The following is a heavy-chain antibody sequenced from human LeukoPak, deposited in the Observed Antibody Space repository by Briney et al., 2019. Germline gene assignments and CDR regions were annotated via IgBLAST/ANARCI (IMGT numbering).Heavy chain of an antibody. CDR3: ASFSSSWYNDY. CDR2: IKSKTDGGTT. CDR1: GFTFSNAW. J-gene: IGHJ4*02. D-gene: IGHD6-13*01. Sequence: GGSLRLSCAASGFTFSNAWMSWVRQAPGKGLEWVGRIKSKTDGGTTDYAAPVKGRFTISRDDSKNTLYLQMNSLRAEDTAVYYCASFSSSWYNDYWGQGTLVTVSS. V-gene: IGHV3-15*05.